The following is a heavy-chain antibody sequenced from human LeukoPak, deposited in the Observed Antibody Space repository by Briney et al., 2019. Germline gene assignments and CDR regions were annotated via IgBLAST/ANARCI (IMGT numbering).Heavy chain of an antibody. D-gene: IGHD3-16*01. CDR1: GGSIRSSYYY. V-gene: IGHV4-39*01. CDR3: ARRYGP. Sequence: SETLSLTGTVSGGSIRSSYYYWGWIRQPPGKGLEWIGSIYDSGSTYYNPSLKSRVTISVDTSKNQFSLKLNSVTAADTAVYYCARRYGPWGQGTLVTVSS. J-gene: IGHJ5*02. CDR2: IYDSGST.